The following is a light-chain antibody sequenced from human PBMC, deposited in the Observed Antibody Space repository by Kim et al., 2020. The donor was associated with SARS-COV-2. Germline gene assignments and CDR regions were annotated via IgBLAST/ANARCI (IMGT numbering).Light chain of an antibody. Sequence: SVKLTCTLSRGHSSYAIEWHQQQPEKGPRYLMKLNSDGSHSKGDGIPDRFSGSSSGAERYLTISSLQSEDEADYYCQTWGTGKGVFGGGTQLTVL. CDR3: QTWGTGKGV. CDR2: LNSDGSH. CDR1: RGHSSYA. J-gene: IGLJ3*02. V-gene: IGLV4-69*01.